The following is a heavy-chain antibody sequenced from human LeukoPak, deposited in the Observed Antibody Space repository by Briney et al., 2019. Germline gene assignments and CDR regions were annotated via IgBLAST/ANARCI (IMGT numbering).Heavy chain of an antibody. D-gene: IGHD6-19*01. Sequence: GGSLRLSCTVSGFTVTSNSMSWVRQAPGKGLEWVSFIYSGSTHYSDSVKGRFTISRDNAKNSLYLQMNSLRVEDTAVYYCARAPTFSGWFDYWGQGTLVTVSS. CDR2: IYSGST. V-gene: IGHV3-53*01. J-gene: IGHJ4*02. CDR3: ARAPTFSGWFDY. CDR1: GFTVTSNS.